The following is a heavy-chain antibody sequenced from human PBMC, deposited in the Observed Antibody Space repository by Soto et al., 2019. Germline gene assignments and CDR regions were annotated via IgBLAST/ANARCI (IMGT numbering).Heavy chain of an antibody. V-gene: IGHV1-8*01. Sequence: QVQLVQSGAEVKKPGASVKVSCKASGYTFTSYDISWVRQATGQGLEWMGWMNPNNGNTDYAPKFQGRVTMTMNTSIGTAYMELSSLRSEDTAVYYCARSPRNCYALGSYSYFRHWGQGTLVTVSS. J-gene: IGHJ1*01. CDR2: MNPNNGNT. CDR1: GYTFTSYD. CDR3: ARSPRNCYALGSYSYFRH. D-gene: IGHD3-10*01.